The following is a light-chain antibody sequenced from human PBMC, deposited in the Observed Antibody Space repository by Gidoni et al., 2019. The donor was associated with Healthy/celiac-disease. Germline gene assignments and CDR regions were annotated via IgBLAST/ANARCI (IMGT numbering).Light chain of an antibody. V-gene: IGKV1-39*01. J-gene: IGKJ5*01. CDR1: QSISSY. Sequence: DIQITQSPSSLSASVADRVTITCRASQSISSYLYWYQQKTGKAPKLLIYAASSLQSGVPARFSGSGSGTDFTLTISSLQPEDVATYYCQQSYSTPPITFGQGTRLEIK. CDR2: AAS. CDR3: QQSYSTPPIT.